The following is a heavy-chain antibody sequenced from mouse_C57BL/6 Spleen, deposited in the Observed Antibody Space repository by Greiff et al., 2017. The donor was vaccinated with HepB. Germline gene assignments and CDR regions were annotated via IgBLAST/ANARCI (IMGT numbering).Heavy chain of an antibody. CDR1: GYTFTSYW. CDR2: IDPSDSET. J-gene: IGHJ2*01. D-gene: IGHD1-1*01. CDR3: ARNYGSSYYFDD. V-gene: IGHV1-52*01. Sequence: VQLQQPGAELVRPGSSVKLSCKASGYTFTSYWMHWVKQRPIQGLEWIGNIDPSDSETHYNQKFKDKATLTVDKSSSTAYMQLSSLTSEDSAVYYCARNYGSSYYFDDWGQGTTLTVSS.